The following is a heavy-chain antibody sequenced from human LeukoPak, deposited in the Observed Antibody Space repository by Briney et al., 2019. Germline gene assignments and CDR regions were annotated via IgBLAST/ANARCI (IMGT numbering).Heavy chain of an antibody. V-gene: IGHV4-59*08. CDR2: IYYTGST. CDR3: ARHRAYSSSSPFDY. J-gene: IGHJ4*02. Sequence: PSETLSVTCSVSGGSISSLYWSWIWQPPGKGLEWMGYIYYTGSTNYNPSLKSRVTMFADMSKTQFSLRLSSVTAADTAVYYCARHRAYSSSSPFDYWDQGPLVTVSS. CDR1: GGSISSLY. D-gene: IGHD6-6*01.